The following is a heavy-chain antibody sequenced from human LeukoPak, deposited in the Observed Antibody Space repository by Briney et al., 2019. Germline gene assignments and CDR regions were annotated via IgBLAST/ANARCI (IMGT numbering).Heavy chain of an antibody. CDR1: GGSMSSYY. D-gene: IGHD2-15*01. Sequence: SETLSLTCTVSGGSMSSYYWNWIRQPPGKGLEWIGCINYSGNTNYNPSLKSRVTISIDTSKNQFSLKLSSVTAADTAVYYCARYWWSGAAPGSWFDPWGQGTLVTVSS. J-gene: IGHJ5*02. CDR2: INYSGNT. CDR3: ARYWWSGAAPGSWFDP. V-gene: IGHV4-59*08.